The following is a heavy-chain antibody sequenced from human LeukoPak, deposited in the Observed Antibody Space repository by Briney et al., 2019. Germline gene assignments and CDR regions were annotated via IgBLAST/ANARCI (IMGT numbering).Heavy chain of an antibody. CDR1: GGSISSYY. V-gene: IGHV4-59*01. Sequence: SETLSLTCAVSGGSISSYYWSWIRQPPGKGLEWIGYIYYSGSTNYNPSLKSRVTISVDTSKNQFSLKLSSVTAADTAVYYCARLSTVTTSFDYWGQGTLVTVSS. CDR2: IYYSGST. J-gene: IGHJ4*02. CDR3: ARLSTVTTSFDY. D-gene: IGHD4-17*01.